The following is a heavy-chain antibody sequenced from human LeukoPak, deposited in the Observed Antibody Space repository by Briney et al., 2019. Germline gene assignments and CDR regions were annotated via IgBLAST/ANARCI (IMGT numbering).Heavy chain of an antibody. D-gene: IGHD6-13*01. CDR1: GGSISSYY. V-gene: IGHV4-4*07. J-gene: IGHJ6*02. CDR2: IYTSGST. Sequence: SEPLSLTCTVSGGSISSYYWSWIRRPAGKGLEWIGRIYTSGSTNYNPSLKSRVTMSVDTSKNQFSLKLSSVTAADTAVYYCARTLAAAKGDYYYRLDVWGQGTTVTVSS. CDR3: ARTLAAAKGDYYYRLDV.